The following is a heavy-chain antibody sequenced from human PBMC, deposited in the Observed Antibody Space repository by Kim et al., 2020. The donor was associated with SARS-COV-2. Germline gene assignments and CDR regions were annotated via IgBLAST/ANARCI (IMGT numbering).Heavy chain of an antibody. CDR3: TRLGSPVDFAMGTFDY. V-gene: IGHV3-73*01. J-gene: IGHJ4*02. CDR1: GFTFSGSA. Sequence: GGSLRLSCAASGFTFSGSAMHWVRQASGKGLEWVGRIRSKANNYATAYDASVKGRFTISRDDSKNTAYLQMNSLKTEDTAVYYCTRLGSPVDFAMGTFDYWGPGTMVTVSS. D-gene: IGHD5-18*01. CDR2: IRSKANNYAT.